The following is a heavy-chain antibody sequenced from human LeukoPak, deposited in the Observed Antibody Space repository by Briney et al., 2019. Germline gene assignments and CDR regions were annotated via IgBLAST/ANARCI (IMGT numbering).Heavy chain of an antibody. V-gene: IGHV3-66*01. CDR3: TNDYGDYFDY. CDR1: GFTVSSNY. Sequence: GGSLRLSCAASGFTVSSNYMNWVRQPPGKGLEWVSVIHSGGNTYYTDSVKGRFTISRDDSKNTLYLQMNSLKTEDTAVYYCTNDYGDYFDYWGQGTLVTVSS. CDR2: IHSGGNT. J-gene: IGHJ4*02. D-gene: IGHD4-17*01.